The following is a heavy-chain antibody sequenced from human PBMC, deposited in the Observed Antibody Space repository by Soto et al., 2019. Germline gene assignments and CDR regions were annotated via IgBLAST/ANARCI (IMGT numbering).Heavy chain of an antibody. D-gene: IGHD2-21*01. CDR1: GFTFSSYD. V-gene: IGHV3-13*01. CDR3: ARAYGDDAFAI. J-gene: IGHJ3*02. Sequence: EVQLVESGGGLVQPGGSLRLSCAASGFTFSSYDMHWVRQATGKGLEWVSAIGTAGDTYYPGSVKGRFTISRENAKNSLDLQMNSLRAGDTAVYYCARAYGDDAFAIWGQGTMVTVSS. CDR2: IGTAGDT.